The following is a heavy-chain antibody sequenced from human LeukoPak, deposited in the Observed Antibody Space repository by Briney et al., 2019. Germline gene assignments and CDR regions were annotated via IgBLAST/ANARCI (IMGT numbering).Heavy chain of an antibody. CDR2: INSDGSTT. CDR1: GFTFSGYW. CDR3: ARLGAAADLDSFYGMDV. J-gene: IGHJ6*02. D-gene: IGHD6-13*01. Sequence: PGGSLRLSCAASGFTFSGYWMHWVRQAPGKGLVWVSRINSDGSTTSYADSVKGRFTISRDNADNSLSLQMDGLRAEDTAVYYCARLGAAADLDSFYGMDVWGHGTTVTVSS. V-gene: IGHV3-74*01.